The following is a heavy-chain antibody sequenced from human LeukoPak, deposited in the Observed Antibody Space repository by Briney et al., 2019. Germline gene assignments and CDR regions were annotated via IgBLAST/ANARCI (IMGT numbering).Heavy chain of an antibody. V-gene: IGHV3-74*01. CDR1: GFSFSGHW. J-gene: IGHJ4*02. CDR3: ARGPNSNWSGLDF. D-gene: IGHD6-6*01. CDR2: ISPTGSTT. Sequence: PGGSLRLSCTASGFSFSGHWMHWARQLPGEGLGWVSRISPTGSTTSYADSVKGRFTVSRDNAKNTLYLQVNNLRAEDTAVYYCARGPNSNWSGLDFWGQGTLLTVSS.